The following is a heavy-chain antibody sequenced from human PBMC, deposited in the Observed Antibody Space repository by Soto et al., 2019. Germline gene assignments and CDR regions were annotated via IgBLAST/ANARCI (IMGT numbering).Heavy chain of an antibody. CDR3: ARIGYCSGGSCYSGYYYGMDV. J-gene: IGHJ6*02. CDR1: GYTFTSYG. D-gene: IGHD2-15*01. V-gene: IGHV1-18*01. Sequence: ASVKVSCKASGYTFTSYGIGWVRQAPGQGLEWMGWISAYNGNTNYAQKLQGRVTMTTDTSTSTAYMELRSLRSDDTAVYYCARIGYCSGGSCYSGYYYGMDVWGQGTTVTVSS. CDR2: ISAYNGNT.